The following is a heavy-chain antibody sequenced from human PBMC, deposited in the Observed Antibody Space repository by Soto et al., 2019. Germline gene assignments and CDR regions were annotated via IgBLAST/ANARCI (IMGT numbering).Heavy chain of an antibody. J-gene: IGHJ4*02. V-gene: IGHV3-30*03. CDR2: ISYDGTNT. CDR1: GFTFSSSG. Sequence: QVQLVESGGGVVQPGRSLRLSCAASGFTFSSSGMHWVRQAPGKGLYWVAVISYDGTNTYYADSVKGRFTISRDNSRNTLYLQMNSLRTEDTAIYYCVRDRRATAFDSWGQGTLVTVSS. CDR3: VRDRRATAFDS. D-gene: IGHD4-4*01.